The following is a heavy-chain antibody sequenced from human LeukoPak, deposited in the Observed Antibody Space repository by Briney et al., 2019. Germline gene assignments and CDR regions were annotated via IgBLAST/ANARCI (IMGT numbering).Heavy chain of an antibody. D-gene: IGHD5-24*01. Sequence: GGSLRLSCAASGFTVSSNYMSWVRQAPGKGLEWVSVIYSRGSTYYADSVKGRFTISRDNSKNTLYLQMNSLRAEDTAVYYCAREMATIGSRNDAFDIWGQGTMVTVSS. V-gene: IGHV3-53*01. CDR1: GFTVSSNY. J-gene: IGHJ3*02. CDR2: IYSRGST. CDR3: AREMATIGSRNDAFDI.